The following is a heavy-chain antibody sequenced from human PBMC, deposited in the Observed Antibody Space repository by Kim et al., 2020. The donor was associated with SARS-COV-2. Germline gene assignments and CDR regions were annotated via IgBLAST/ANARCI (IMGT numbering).Heavy chain of an antibody. Sequence: GGSLRLSCAASGFLFSAYEMHWVRQVTGEGLEWVAGFNSIGDTYFSGSVKGRFTISRDNAKNSLYLQMNNLRIADTGLYYCARAGSSWSFDYWGPGTLVT. V-gene: IGHV3-13*01. CDR2: FNSIGDT. D-gene: IGHD6-13*01. J-gene: IGHJ4*02. CDR3: ARAGSSWSFDY. CDR1: GFLFSAYE.